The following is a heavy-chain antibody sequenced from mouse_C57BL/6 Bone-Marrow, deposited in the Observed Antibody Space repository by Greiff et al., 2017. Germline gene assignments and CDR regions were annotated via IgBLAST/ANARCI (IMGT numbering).Heavy chain of an antibody. V-gene: IGHV1-39*01. D-gene: IGHD4-1*01. CDR2: INPNYGTT. CDR3: ARGPNWVLYAMDY. CDR1: GYSFTDYN. Sequence: EVQLQQSGPELVKPGASVKISCKASGYSFTDYNMNWVKQSNGKSLEWIGVINPNYGTTSYNQKFKGKDTLTVDQSSSTAYMQLNSLASEDSAVYNGARGPNWVLYAMDYWGQGTSVTVSS. J-gene: IGHJ4*01.